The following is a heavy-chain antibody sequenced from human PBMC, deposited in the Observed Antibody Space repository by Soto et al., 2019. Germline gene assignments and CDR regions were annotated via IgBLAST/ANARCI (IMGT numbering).Heavy chain of an antibody. CDR1: CGSFSGYY. V-gene: IGHV4-34*01. CDR2: INHSGST. Sequence: SETLSLTCAFYCGSFSGYYWSWIRQPPGKGLEWIGEINHSGSTNYNPSLKSRVTISVDTSKNQFSLKLSSVTAADTAVYYCARGGWRGGYWGQGTLVTVS. J-gene: IGHJ4*02. CDR3: ARGGWRGGY. D-gene: IGHD3-10*01.